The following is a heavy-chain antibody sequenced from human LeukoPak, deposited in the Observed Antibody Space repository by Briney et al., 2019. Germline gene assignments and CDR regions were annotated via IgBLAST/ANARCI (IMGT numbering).Heavy chain of an antibody. Sequence: ASVKVSCKASGGTFSSYAISWLRQAPGQGLEWMGGIIPIFGTANYAQKFQGRVTITTDESTSTAYMELSSLRSEGTAVYYCARGNDVAAFDYWGQGTLVTVSS. CDR1: GGTFSSYA. CDR2: IIPIFGTA. J-gene: IGHJ4*02. CDR3: ARGNDVAAFDY. D-gene: IGHD1-1*01. V-gene: IGHV1-69*05.